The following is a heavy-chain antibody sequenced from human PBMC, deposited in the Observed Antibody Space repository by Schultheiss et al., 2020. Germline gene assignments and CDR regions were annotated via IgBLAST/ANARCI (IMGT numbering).Heavy chain of an antibody. V-gene: IGHV1-69*06. CDR2: IIPIFGTA. J-gene: IGHJ3*02. Sequence: SVKVSCKASGGTFRSYAISWVRQAPGQGLEWMGGIIPIFGTANYAQKFQGRVTITADKSTSTAYMELSSLRSEDTAVYYCARDSSDLVEMSTKGAFDIWGQGQMGTVSS. D-gene: IGHD5-24*01. CDR3: ARDSSDLVEMSTKGAFDI. CDR1: GGTFRSYA.